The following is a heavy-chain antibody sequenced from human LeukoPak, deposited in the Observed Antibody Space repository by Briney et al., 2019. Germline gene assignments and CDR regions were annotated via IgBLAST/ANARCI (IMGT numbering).Heavy chain of an antibody. CDR3: ARDRAAATNWFDP. Sequence: GGSLRLSCAASGFTFSSYGMSWVRQAPGKGLEWVSAISGSGGSTYYADSVKGRFTISRDNSKNTLYLQMNSLRAEDTAIYYCARDRAAATNWFDPWGQGTLVTVSS. CDR2: ISGSGGST. D-gene: IGHD2-15*01. V-gene: IGHV3-23*01. J-gene: IGHJ5*02. CDR1: GFTFSSYG.